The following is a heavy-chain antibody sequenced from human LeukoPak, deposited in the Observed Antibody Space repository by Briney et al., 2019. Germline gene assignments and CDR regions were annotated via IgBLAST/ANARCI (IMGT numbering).Heavy chain of an antibody. D-gene: IGHD3-22*01. Sequence: PGGSLRLSCAASGFTFSSYSMSWVRQAPGKGLEWVATMKHDGSEEYYVDSVKGRFTISRHNARNSLYLQMNSLRAEDTAMYYCARDRIEVSYYYDTSGYSDYWGQGTLVTVSS. J-gene: IGHJ4*02. V-gene: IGHV3-7*01. CDR2: MKHDGSEE. CDR3: ARDRIEVSYYYDTSGYSDY. CDR1: GFTFSSYS.